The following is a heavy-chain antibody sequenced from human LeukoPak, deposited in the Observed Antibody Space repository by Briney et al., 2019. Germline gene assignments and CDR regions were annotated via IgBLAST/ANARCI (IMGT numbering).Heavy chain of an antibody. D-gene: IGHD6-13*01. Sequence: SETLSHTCTVSGGSISSSSYYWGWIRQPPGKGLEWIGSIYYSGSTYYNPSLKSRVTISVDTSKNQFSLKLSSVTAADTAVYYCARKDAAAAGFDYWGQGTLVTVSS. V-gene: IGHV4-39*01. J-gene: IGHJ4*02. CDR3: ARKDAAAAGFDY. CDR1: GGSISSSSYY. CDR2: IYYSGST.